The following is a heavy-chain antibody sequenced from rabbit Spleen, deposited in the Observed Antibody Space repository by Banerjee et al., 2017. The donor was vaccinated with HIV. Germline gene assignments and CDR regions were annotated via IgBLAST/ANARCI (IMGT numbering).Heavy chain of an antibody. Sequence: QEQLVESGGGLVQPEGSLTLTCTASGFSFSDRDVMCWVRQAPGKGLEWVACINAATGKPVYATWAKGRFTISKTSSTTVTLQLTSLTVADTATYFCARDTGTSFSSYGMDLWGPGTLVTVS. CDR2: INAATGKP. J-gene: IGHJ6*01. CDR3: ARDTGTSFSSYGMDL. V-gene: IGHV1S45*01. D-gene: IGHD7-1*01. CDR1: GFSFSDRDV.